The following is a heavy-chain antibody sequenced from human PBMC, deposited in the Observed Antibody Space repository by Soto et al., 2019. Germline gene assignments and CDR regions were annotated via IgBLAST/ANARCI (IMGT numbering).Heavy chain of an antibody. J-gene: IGHJ3*02. CDR3: ARLVRTMVRGGIIIGAFYI. V-gene: IGHV5-51*01. D-gene: IGHD3-10*01. CDR2: IYPGDSDT. CDR1: GYSFTSYW. Sequence: GESLKISCKGSGYSFTSYWIGWVRQMPGKGPEWMGIIYPGDSDTRYSPSFQGQVTIPADKSISTAYLQWSSLKASDTAMYYWARLVRTMVRGGIIIGAFYIWGQGTMVTVSS.